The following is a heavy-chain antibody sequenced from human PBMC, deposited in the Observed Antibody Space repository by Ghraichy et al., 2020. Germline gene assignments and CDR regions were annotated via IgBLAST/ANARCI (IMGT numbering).Heavy chain of an antibody. CDR2: TWDDGTRK. Sequence: GGSLRLSCAASGFSFSNYGMHWVRQAPGRGLEWVAATWDDGTRKFYAESVKGRFTTSRDNSRNTLYLQMNSLRAEDTAVYYCARDVCTTTSCYGDWGQGTLVTVSS. D-gene: IGHD2/OR15-2a*01. J-gene: IGHJ4*02. CDR1: GFSFSNYG. CDR3: ARDVCTTTSCYGD. V-gene: IGHV3-33*01.